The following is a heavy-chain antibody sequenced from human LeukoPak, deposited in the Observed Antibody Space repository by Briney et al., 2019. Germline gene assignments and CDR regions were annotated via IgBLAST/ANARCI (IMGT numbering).Heavy chain of an antibody. J-gene: IGHJ4*02. Sequence: GGSLRLSCAASGFTFSSYAMHWVRQAPGKGLEWVAVISYDGSNKYYADSVKGRFAISRDNSKNTLYLQMNSLRAEDTAVYYCARVAYGGITYQFDYWGQGTLVTVSS. CDR1: GFTFSSYA. V-gene: IGHV3-30*09. CDR2: ISYDGSNK. CDR3: ARVAYGGITYQFDY. D-gene: IGHD4-23*01.